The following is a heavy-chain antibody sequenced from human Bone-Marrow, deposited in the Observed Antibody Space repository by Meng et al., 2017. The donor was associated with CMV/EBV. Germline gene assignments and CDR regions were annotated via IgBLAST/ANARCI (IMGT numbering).Heavy chain of an antibody. Sequence: ASVKVSCKASGYTFNAYGISWVRQAPGQGLEWMGWISAYNGNTNYAQKLQGRVTMTTDTSTSTAYMELRSLRSDDTAVYYCARVGDDFWSGFMNWFDPWGQGTLVTVSS. D-gene: IGHD3-3*01. CDR1: GYTFNAYG. J-gene: IGHJ5*02. CDR3: ARVGDDFWSGFMNWFDP. CDR2: ISAYNGNT. V-gene: IGHV1-18*04.